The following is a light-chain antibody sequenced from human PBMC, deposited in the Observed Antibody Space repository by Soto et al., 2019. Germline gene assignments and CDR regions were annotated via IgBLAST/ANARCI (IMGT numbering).Light chain of an antibody. V-gene: IGLV2-14*01. Sequence: QSALTQPASVSGSPGQSITIFCTGTSSDVGGYNYVSWYQQHPGKAPKLMIYGVTNRPSGVSNRFSGSKSGNTASLTISGLQAEDEADYYCSSYTSSTTLSVVFGGGTKLTVL. CDR2: GVT. J-gene: IGLJ2*01. CDR1: SSDVGGYNY. CDR3: SSYTSSTTLSVV.